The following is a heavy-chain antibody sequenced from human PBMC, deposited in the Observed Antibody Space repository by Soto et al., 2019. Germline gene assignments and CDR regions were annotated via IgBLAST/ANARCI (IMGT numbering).Heavy chain of an antibody. D-gene: IGHD3-22*01. J-gene: IGHJ6*02. CDR3: ARVGHYDSSGYYPPPQYYYYGMDV. CDR2: IIPIFGTA. V-gene: IGHV1-69*13. Sequence: ASVKVSCKASGGTFSSYAISWVRQAPGQGLEWMGGIIPIFGTANYAQKFQGRVTITADESTSTAYMELSRLRSEDTAVYYCARVGHYDSSGYYPPPQYYYYGMDVWGQGTTVTVSS. CDR1: GGTFSSYA.